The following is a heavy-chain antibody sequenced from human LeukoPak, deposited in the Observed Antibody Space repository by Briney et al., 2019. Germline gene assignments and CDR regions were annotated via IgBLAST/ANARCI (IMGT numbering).Heavy chain of an antibody. Sequence: PGGSLRLSCAGSRFSVSGNYITWVRQAPGEGLEWVSVTYSDGTTFYADSVKGRFTISRDSSKNTLFIQMNSLRVEDTAVYYCAGDPGLRNGMDVWGQGTTVTVS. V-gene: IGHV3-66*02. CDR2: TYSDGTT. CDR1: RFSVSGNY. CDR3: AGDPGLRNGMDV. D-gene: IGHD2-8*01. J-gene: IGHJ6*02.